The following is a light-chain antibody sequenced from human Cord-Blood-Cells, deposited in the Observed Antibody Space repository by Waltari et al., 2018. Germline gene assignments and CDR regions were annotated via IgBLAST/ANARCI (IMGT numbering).Light chain of an antibody. V-gene: IGKV1-5*01. J-gene: IGKJ4*01. CDR3: QQYNSYSIT. CDR2: DAS. Sequence: DIQMTHSPSTLPASVGERVTITCRASQSISSWLAWYQQKPGKAPKLLIYDASSLESGVPSRFSGSGSGTEFTLTISSLQPDDFATYYCQQYNSYSITFGGGTKVEIK. CDR1: QSISSW.